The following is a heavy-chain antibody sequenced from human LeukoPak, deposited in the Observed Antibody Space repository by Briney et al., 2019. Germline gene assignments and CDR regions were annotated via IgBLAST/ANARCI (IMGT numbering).Heavy chain of an antibody. CDR1: GYTFTSYD. CDR2: MNLKGGNT. D-gene: IGHD1-26*01. Sequence: ASVKVSCKASGYTFTSYDINWVRQATGQGLEWMGWMNLKGGNTGYAQKFQGRVTITRNTSISTAYMELSSLRSEDTAVYYCARVGVGATHRWDYYYYMDVWGKGTTVTVSS. J-gene: IGHJ6*03. CDR3: ARVGVGATHRWDYYYYMDV. V-gene: IGHV1-8*03.